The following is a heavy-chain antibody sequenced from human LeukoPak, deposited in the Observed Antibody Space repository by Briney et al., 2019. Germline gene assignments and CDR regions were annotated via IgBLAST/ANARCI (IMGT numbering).Heavy chain of an antibody. CDR3: ARAGSSGYYPDY. D-gene: IGHD3-22*01. CDR2: IIPILGIA. CDR1: GGTFSSYT. V-gene: IGHV1-69*02. J-gene: IGHJ4*02. Sequence: ASVKVSCKASGGTFSSYTISWVRQAPGQGLEWMGRIIPILGIANYAQKFQGRVTITADKSTGTAYMELSSLRSEDTAVYYCARAGSSGYYPDYWGQGTLVTVSS.